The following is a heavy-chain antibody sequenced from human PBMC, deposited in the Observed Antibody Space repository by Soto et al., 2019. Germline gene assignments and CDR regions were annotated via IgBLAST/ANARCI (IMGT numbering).Heavy chain of an antibody. CDR2: IHVSGST. CDR3: ARDGHGMDV. CDR1: GGSVSSGSYQ. J-gene: IGHJ6*02. V-gene: IGHV4-61*01. Sequence: SETLSLTCTASGGSVSSGSYQWTWIRQPPGKGLEWIGYIHVSGSTNDNPSLKGRVTMSIDTSKNQFSLKLSSVTAADTAVYYCARDGHGMDVWGQGTKVTVSS.